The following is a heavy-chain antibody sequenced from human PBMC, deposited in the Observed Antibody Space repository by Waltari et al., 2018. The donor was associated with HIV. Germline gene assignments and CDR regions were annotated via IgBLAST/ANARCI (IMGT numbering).Heavy chain of an antibody. Sequence: QVQLQQWGAGLLKPSETLSLTCAVYGGSFSGYYWSWIRQPPGKGLEWIGEINHSGSTNYNPSLKSRVTISVDTSKNQFSLKLSSVTAADTAVYYCARQEGLMTTVTRGVDYWGQGTLVTVSS. D-gene: IGHD4-17*01. V-gene: IGHV4-34*01. CDR1: GGSFSGYY. CDR2: INHSGST. J-gene: IGHJ4*02. CDR3: ARQEGLMTTVTRGVDY.